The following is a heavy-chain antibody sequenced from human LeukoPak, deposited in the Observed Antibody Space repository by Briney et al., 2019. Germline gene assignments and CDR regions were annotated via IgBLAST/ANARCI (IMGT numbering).Heavy chain of an antibody. J-gene: IGHJ4*02. CDR1: GFPFRDFS. CDR2: TDSGGTST. V-gene: IGHV3-23*01. D-gene: IGHD2-8*01. Sequence: GGSLRLSCTTSGFPFRDFSMTWVRRAPGQGLEWISTTDSGGTSTYYAESVKGRFTISRDNSKDALYLQMSSLRVEDTAIYYCAKQSYARSLGEGGPGTLVTVSS. CDR3: AKQSYARSLGE.